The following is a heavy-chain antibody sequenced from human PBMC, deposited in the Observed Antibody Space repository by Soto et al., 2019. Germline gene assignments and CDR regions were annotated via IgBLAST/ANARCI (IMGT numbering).Heavy chain of an antibody. D-gene: IGHD2-15*01. J-gene: IGHJ4*02. CDR1: GFTFSSYS. Sequence: VGSLILSCAASGFTFSSYSMNWVRQAPGKGLEWVSSISSSSSYIYYADSVKGRFTISRDNAKNSLYLQMNSLRAEDTAVYYCARDFGYCSGGSCSLGGYWGQGTLVTVSS. V-gene: IGHV3-21*01. CDR2: ISSSSSYI. CDR3: ARDFGYCSGGSCSLGGY.